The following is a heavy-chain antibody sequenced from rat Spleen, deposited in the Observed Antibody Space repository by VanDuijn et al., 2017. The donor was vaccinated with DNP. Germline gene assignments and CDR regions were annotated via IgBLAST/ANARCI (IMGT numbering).Heavy chain of an antibody. J-gene: IGHJ1*01. CDR1: GFTFSNYH. Sequence: EVQLVESGGGLVRPGRSLKLSCAASGFTFSNYHMAWVRQAPTKGLEWVAYIGSDGYAPYYGDSVKGRFTISRDNANSSLYLQVDSLRSEDTATYYCATHYYDGFYHWHLDFWGPGTMVTVSS. V-gene: IGHV5-25*01. D-gene: IGHD1-12*03. CDR3: ATHYYDGFYHWHLDF. CDR2: IGSDGYAP.